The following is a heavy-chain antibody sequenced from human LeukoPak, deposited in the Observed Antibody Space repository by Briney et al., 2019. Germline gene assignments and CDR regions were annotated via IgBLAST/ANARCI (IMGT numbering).Heavy chain of an antibody. CDR3: ARERILWFGESYYFDY. Sequence: ASVKVSCKASGYTFTGYYMHWVRQAPGQGLEWMGWINPNSGGTNYAQKFQGRVTVTRDTSISTAYMELSRLRSDDTAVYYCARERILWFGESYYFDYWGQGTLVTVSS. CDR1: GYTFTGYY. D-gene: IGHD3-10*01. CDR2: INPNSGGT. V-gene: IGHV1-2*02. J-gene: IGHJ4*02.